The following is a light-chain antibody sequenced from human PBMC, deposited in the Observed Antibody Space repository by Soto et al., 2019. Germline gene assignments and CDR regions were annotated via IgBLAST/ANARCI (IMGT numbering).Light chain of an antibody. Sequence: DIQMTQSPSSLSASVGDRVTITCQATQDISNSLNWYQQRLGKAPKLLICDASNLETGVPSRFSGGGSGTDFTLTISSLQPEDIGTYYCQQYDNVPFTFGPGTKVDI. CDR3: QQYDNVPFT. J-gene: IGKJ3*01. CDR2: DAS. CDR1: QDISNS. V-gene: IGKV1-33*01.